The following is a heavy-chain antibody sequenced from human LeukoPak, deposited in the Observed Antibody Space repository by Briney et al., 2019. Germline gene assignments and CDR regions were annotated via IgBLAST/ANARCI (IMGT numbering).Heavy chain of an antibody. J-gene: IGHJ4*02. CDR1: GYSFTTFW. Sequence: GESLKISCRGSGYSFTTFWIGWVRQMPGKGLEWMGIIYPGDSDTRYSPSFQGQVTISADKPTNTVYLQWNSLKASDTAMYFCVAVDTSMAFDYWGQGTLVTVSS. V-gene: IGHV5-51*04. CDR3: VAVDTSMAFDY. CDR2: IYPGDSDT. D-gene: IGHD5-18*01.